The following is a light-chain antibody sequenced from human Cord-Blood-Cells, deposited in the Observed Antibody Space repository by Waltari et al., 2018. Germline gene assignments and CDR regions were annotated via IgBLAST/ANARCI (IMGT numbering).Light chain of an antibody. CDR1: SSDVGGYNY. J-gene: IGLJ1*01. CDR3: SSYTSSSTYV. CDR2: EVS. V-gene: IGLV2-14*01. Sequence: QSALTQPASVSGSPGQSITISCTGTSSDVGGYNYVSWYQQHPGKAPKLMIYEVSNWPSGLSNRFSGSKAGNTASLTSSGLQAEDEADYYCSSYTSSSTYVFGTGTKVTVL.